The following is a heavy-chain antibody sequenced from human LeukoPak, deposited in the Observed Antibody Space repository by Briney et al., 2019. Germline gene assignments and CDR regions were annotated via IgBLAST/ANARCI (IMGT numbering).Heavy chain of an antibody. D-gene: IGHD3-22*01. Sequence: GASVKVSCKASGGTFSSYAISWVRQAPGQGLEWMGRIIPILGIANYAQKFRGRVTITADKSTSTAYMELSSLRSEDTAVYYCARDDYYDSSGILDYWGQGTLVTVSS. V-gene: IGHV1-69*04. J-gene: IGHJ4*02. CDR2: IIPILGIA. CDR1: GGTFSSYA. CDR3: ARDDYYDSSGILDY.